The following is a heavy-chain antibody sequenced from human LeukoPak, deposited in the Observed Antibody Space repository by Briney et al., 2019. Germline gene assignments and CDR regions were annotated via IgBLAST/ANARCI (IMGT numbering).Heavy chain of an antibody. CDR1: GFTFSSYS. CDR2: ISSSSSYI. V-gene: IGHV3-21*01. Sequence: PGGSLRLSCAASGFTFSSYSMNWVRQAPGKGLEWVSSISSSSSYIYYADSVKGRFTISRDNAKNSLYLQMNSLRAEDTAVYYCARDLSIAVAGFDYWGQGTLVTVSS. CDR3: ARDLSIAVAGFDY. J-gene: IGHJ4*02. D-gene: IGHD6-19*01.